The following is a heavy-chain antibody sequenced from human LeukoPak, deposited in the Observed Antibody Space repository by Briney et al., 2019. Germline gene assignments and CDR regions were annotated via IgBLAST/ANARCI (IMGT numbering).Heavy chain of an antibody. V-gene: IGHV3-23*01. CDR3: AKYVNTKGPPYALDV. D-gene: IGHD2/OR15-2a*01. J-gene: IGHJ6*02. CDR1: GFTFSTYA. CDR2: ISASGGST. Sequence: GGSLRLSCAASGFTFSTYAMQWVRQPPGKGLEWVSGISASGGSTWYADSVKGRFTISRDNSKNTLYLQMNSLTADDTAVYYCAKYVNTKGPPYALDVWGQGTTVTVSS.